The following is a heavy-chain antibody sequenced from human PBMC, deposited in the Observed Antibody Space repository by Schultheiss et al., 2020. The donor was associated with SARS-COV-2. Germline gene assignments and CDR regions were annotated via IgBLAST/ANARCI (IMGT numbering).Heavy chain of an antibody. CDR1: GFTFSSYE. D-gene: IGHD3-9*01. Sequence: GGSLRLSCAASGFTFSSYEMNWVRQAPGKGLEWVAVISYDGSIKYYADSVKDRFTISRDNSRSTLFLEMNSLRADDTAVYSCARGALLSQYFGLDVWGQGTTVTVSS. CDR2: ISYDGSIK. CDR3: ARGALLSQYFGLDV. V-gene: IGHV3-30-3*01. J-gene: IGHJ6*02.